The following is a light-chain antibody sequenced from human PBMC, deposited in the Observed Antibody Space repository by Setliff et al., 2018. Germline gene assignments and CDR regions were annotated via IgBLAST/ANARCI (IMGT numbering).Light chain of an antibody. CDR2: EVS. J-gene: IGLJ3*02. CDR3: SSYTRSTTWV. CDR1: SRDIGSYSF. V-gene: IGLV2-14*01. Sequence: QSVLTQPASVSGSPGQSITISCTGTSRDIGSYSFVSWSQQHPDKAPKLMIYEVSSRPSGVSNRFPGSKSGNTASLTISGLQAEDEADYYCSSYTRSTTWVFGGGTKVTVL.